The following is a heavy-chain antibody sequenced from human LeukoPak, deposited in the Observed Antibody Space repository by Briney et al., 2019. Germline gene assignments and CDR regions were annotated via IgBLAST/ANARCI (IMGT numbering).Heavy chain of an antibody. CDR1: GFTFSGSA. J-gene: IGHJ4*02. V-gene: IGHV3-73*01. D-gene: IGHD5-24*01. CDR3: TGKMAVDDY. Sequence: LSGGSLRLSCAASGFTFSGSAMHWVRQASGKGLEWVGRIRSKANSYATAYAASVKGRVTISRDDSKNTAYLQMNSLKTEDTAVYYCTGKMAVDDYWGQGTLVTVSS. CDR2: IRSKANSYAT.